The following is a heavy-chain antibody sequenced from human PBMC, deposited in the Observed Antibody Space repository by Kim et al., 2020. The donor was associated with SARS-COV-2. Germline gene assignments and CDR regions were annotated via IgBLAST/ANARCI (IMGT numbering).Heavy chain of an antibody. CDR1: GFTLNGYW. D-gene: IGHD1-20*01. V-gene: IGHV3-74*01. CDR3: ARAIRGLYLDANAYYGMDV. CDR2: INDDGTHT. Sequence: GGSLRLSCAASGFTLNGYWMHWVRQTPDKGLVWISRINDDGTHTSYAESVKGRFTISSDNAKNTVYLQVDSLGAEDTAVYYCARAIRGLYLDANAYYGMDVWGLGTTVTVSS. J-gene: IGHJ6*02.